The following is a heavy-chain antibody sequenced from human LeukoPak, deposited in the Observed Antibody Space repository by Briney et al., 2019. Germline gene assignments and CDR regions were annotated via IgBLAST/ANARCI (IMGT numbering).Heavy chain of an antibody. Sequence: GGSLRLSCAASGFTVSSSYMSWVRQAPGKGLEWVSAISGSGGSTYYADSVKGRFTISRDNSKNTLYLQMNSLRAEDTAVYYCAKGGTNYYDSSGPLDWGQGTLVTVSS. J-gene: IGHJ4*02. D-gene: IGHD3-22*01. CDR2: ISGSGGST. CDR3: AKGGTNYYDSSGPLD. V-gene: IGHV3-23*01. CDR1: GFTVSSSY.